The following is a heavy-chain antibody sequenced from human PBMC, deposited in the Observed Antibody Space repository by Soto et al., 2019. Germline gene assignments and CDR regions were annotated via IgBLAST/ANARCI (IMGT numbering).Heavy chain of an antibody. V-gene: IGHV4-34*01. CDR3: ARGQYCTNGVCYPFDY. D-gene: IGHD2-8*01. CDR1: GGSFSGYY. J-gene: IGHJ4*02. Sequence: KSSETLSLTCAVYGGSFSGYYWSWIRQPPGKGLEWIGEINHSGSTNYNPSLKSRVTISVDTSKNQFSLKLSSVTAADTAVYYCARGQYCTNGVCYPFDYWGQGTLVAVSS. CDR2: INHSGST.